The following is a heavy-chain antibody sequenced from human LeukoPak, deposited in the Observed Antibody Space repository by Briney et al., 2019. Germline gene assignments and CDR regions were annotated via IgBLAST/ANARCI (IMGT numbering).Heavy chain of an antibody. CDR1: GESISSHY. Sequence: PSETLSLTCNVSGESISSHYWSWTRQSPGKGLEWIGYITNSGTTKFNPSLKSRVTISRDTSKNQISLRLSSVTAADTAVYYCASRITVAGNYFDYWGQGTLVTVSS. CDR2: ITNSGTT. J-gene: IGHJ4*02. CDR3: ASRITVAGNYFDY. D-gene: IGHD6-19*01. V-gene: IGHV4-59*08.